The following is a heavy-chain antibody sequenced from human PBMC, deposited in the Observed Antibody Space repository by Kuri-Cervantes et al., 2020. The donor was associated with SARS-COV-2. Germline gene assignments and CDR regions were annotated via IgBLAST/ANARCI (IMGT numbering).Heavy chain of an antibody. D-gene: IGHD5-24*01. CDR1: GVPVTGGTYS. Sequence: SETLSLTCAVSGVPVTGGTYSWAWIRQAAGKGLEWIGHLDTSGSTTYNPSLTGRVTIFLDPSNNQVSLRLTSATAADTAVYYCGKVSWLQLWRRYSDSWGQGTLVTVSS. V-gene: IGHV4-61*09. CDR3: GKVSWLQLWRRYSDS. J-gene: IGHJ4*02. CDR2: LDTSGST.